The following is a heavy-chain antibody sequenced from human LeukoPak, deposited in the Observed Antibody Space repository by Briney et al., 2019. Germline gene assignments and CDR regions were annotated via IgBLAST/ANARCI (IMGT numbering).Heavy chain of an antibody. Sequence: SETLSLTCTVSGGSISSYNFYWGWLRQPPGKGLEWVGNIYYNGNTYYNPSLKSRVTISVDTSKNQFSLKLTSVTAADTAVYYCARAYSSSWSDGYYYGMDVWGQGTLVTVSS. CDR3: ARAYSSSWSDGYYYGMDV. V-gene: IGHV4-39*01. CDR2: IYYNGNT. D-gene: IGHD6-13*01. J-gene: IGHJ6*02. CDR1: GGSISSYNFY.